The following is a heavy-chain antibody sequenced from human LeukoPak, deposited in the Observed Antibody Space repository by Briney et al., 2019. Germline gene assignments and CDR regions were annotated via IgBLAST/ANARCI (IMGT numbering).Heavy chain of an antibody. Sequence: PGRSLRLSCAASGFTFSSYSMNWVRQAPGKGLECVSSISSSSSYIYYADSVKGRFTISRDNAKNSLYLQMNSLRAEDTAVYYCARDLRSSGWYDYWGQGTLVTVSS. CDR3: ARDLRSSGWYDY. CDR1: GFTFSSYS. CDR2: ISSSSSYI. V-gene: IGHV3-21*01. J-gene: IGHJ4*02. D-gene: IGHD6-19*01.